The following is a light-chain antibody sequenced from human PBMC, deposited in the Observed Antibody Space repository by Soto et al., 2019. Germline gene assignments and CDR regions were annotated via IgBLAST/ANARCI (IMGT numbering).Light chain of an antibody. V-gene: IGKV3-20*01. CDR3: QQYGSSPSYT. Sequence: EIVLTQSPGTLSLSPGERATLSCRASQSVSSSYLAWYQQKPGQAPMLLIYGASSRATGLPDRFSGSGSGTDFTLTISSLEPEDFAVYYCQQYGSSPSYTFGHGTKLEIK. CDR2: GAS. J-gene: IGKJ2*01. CDR1: QSVSSSY.